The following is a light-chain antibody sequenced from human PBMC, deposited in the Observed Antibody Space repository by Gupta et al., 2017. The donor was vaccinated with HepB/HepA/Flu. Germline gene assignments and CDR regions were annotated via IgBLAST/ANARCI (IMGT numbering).Light chain of an antibody. V-gene: IGLV8-61*01. J-gene: IGLJ3*02. Sequence: QTVVTQEPSFSVSPGGTVTLTCGLRFGSVSTSYYPSWYQQTPGQAPRTLIYSTNTRSSGVPDRFSGSMLGNKAALTITGAQADDESDYYSMLYMGSGIWVFGGGTKLTVL. CDR2: STN. CDR3: MLYMGSGIWV. CDR1: FGSVSTSYY.